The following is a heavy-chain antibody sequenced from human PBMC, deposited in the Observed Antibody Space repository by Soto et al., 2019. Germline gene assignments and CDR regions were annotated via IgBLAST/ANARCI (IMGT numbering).Heavy chain of an antibody. D-gene: IGHD6-13*01. V-gene: IGHV3-43*01. CDR1: GFTFDDYT. CDR3: AKDMGWDVSWYGGYGMDV. CDR2: ISWDGGST. J-gene: IGHJ6*02. Sequence: GGSLRLSCAASGFTFDDYTMHWVRQAPGKGLEWVSLISWDGGSTYYADSVKGRFTISRDNSKNSLYLQMNSLRTEDTALYYCAKDMGWDVSWYGGYGMDVWGQGTTVTVSS.